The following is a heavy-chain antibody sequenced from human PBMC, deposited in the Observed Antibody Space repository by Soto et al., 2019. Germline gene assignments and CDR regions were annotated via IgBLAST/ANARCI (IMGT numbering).Heavy chain of an antibody. CDR3: ARQRLHYYGMDV. J-gene: IGHJ6*02. Sequence: QVQLVQSGAEVKKPGASVKVSCKASGYTFTGYYMHWVRQAPGQGLEWMRWINPNSGGINYAQKFQGGVTMTRDTSNSTAYMELSRLRSDDTAVYYCARQRLHYYGMDVWGQGTTVTVSS. V-gene: IGHV1-2*02. D-gene: IGHD1-1*01. CDR1: GYTFTGYY. CDR2: INPNSGGI.